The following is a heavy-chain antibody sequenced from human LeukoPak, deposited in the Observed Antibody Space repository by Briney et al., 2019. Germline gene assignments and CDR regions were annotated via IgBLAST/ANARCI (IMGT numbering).Heavy chain of an antibody. Sequence: SGGSLRLSCAGSGFTFRSYDMHWVRQAAGEGLEWVAAIDTAGVTYYPGSVRGRFTISRENAKNSFFLQMNSLRAGDTAVYYCARGGYFGSGPMDVWGQGTTVTVSS. J-gene: IGHJ6*02. CDR2: IDTAGVT. CDR3: ARGGYFGSGPMDV. D-gene: IGHD3-10*01. V-gene: IGHV3-13*01. CDR1: GFTFRSYD.